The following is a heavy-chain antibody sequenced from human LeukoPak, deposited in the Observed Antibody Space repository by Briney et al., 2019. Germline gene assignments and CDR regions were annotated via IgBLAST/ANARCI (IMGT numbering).Heavy chain of an antibody. CDR3: ASRIGNARFDY. Sequence: AGGSLRLSCAASGFIFSSYWMSWVRQAPGKGLEWVANIKQDGSEKYYVDSVKGRFTISRDNAKNSLYLQMNSLRAEDTAVYYCASRIGNARFDYWGRGTLVTVSS. V-gene: IGHV3-7*02. CDR2: IKQDGSEK. CDR1: GFIFSSYW. J-gene: IGHJ4*02. D-gene: IGHD1-1*01.